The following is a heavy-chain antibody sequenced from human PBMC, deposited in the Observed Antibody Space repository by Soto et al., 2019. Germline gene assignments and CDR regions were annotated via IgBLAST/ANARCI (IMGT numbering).Heavy chain of an antibody. J-gene: IGHJ2*01. CDR1: GFSLSTSGVG. V-gene: IGHV2-5*01. Sequence: SGHTLVNPTQTLTLTCTLSGFSLSTSGVGVGLIRQPPGKALEWLALIYWNDDKRYSPSLKSRLTITKDTSKNQVVLTMTNMDPVDTATYYCAHRLPSGWSYWYFDLWGRGTLVTVSS. CDR3: AHRLPSGWSYWYFDL. D-gene: IGHD6-19*01. CDR2: IYWNDDK.